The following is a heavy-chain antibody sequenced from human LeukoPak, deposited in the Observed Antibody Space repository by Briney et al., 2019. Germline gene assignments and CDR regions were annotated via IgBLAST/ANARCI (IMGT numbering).Heavy chain of an antibody. CDR1: GYTFTGYH. V-gene: IGHV1-2*02. D-gene: IGHD2-2*01. J-gene: IGHJ1*01. CDR3: ARDIGIYCSSTSCSPERYFQH. CDR2: INPNSGGT. Sequence: ASVKVSCKASGYTFTGYHMHWVRQAPGRGLEWMGWINPNSGGTNYAQKFQGRVTMTRDTSISTVYMELSSLRSEDTAVYYCARDIGIYCSSTSCSPERYFQHWGQGTLVTVSS.